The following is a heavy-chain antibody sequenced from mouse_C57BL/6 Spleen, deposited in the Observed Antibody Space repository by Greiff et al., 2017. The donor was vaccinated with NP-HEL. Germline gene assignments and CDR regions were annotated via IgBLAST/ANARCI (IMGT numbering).Heavy chain of an antibody. CDR2: IDPETGGT. D-gene: IGHD2-5*01. V-gene: IGHV1-15*01. J-gene: IGHJ3*01. CDR3: TRQYYSNYAWFAY. CDR1: GYTFTDYE. Sequence: VQVVESGAELVRPGASVTLSCKASGYTFTDYEMHWVKQTPVHGLEWIGAIDPETGGTAYNQKFKGKAILTADKSSSTAYMELRSLTSEDSAVYYCTRQYYSNYAWFAYWGQGTLVTVSA.